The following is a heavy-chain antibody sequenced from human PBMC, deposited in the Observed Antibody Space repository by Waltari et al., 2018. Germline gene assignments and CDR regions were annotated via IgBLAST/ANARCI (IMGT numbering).Heavy chain of an antibody. J-gene: IGHJ4*02. Sequence: EVQLVESGGGLVKPGGSLRLSCAASGFTFSSYSMNWVRQAPGKGLEWVSSISSSSSYIYYADSVKGRFTISRDNAKNSLYLQMNSLRAEDTAVYYCARARGLFGVVTHFDYWGQGTLVTVSS. D-gene: IGHD3-3*01. CDR1: GFTFSSYS. CDR3: ARARGLFGVVTHFDY. V-gene: IGHV3-21*01. CDR2: ISSSSSYI.